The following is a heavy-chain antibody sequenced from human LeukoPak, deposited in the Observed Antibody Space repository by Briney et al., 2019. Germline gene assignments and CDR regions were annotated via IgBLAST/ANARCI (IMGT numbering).Heavy chain of an antibody. V-gene: IGHV1-69*05. J-gene: IGHJ4*02. CDR3: ARELKYYYDSSGYYDY. D-gene: IGHD3-22*01. CDR2: IIPIFGTA. CDR1: GGTFSSYA. Sequence: ASVKVSCKASGGTFSSYAISWVRQAPGQGLEWMGRIIPIFGTANYAQKFQGRVTITTDESTSTAYVELSSLRSEDTAVYYCARELKYYYDSSGYYDYWGQGTPVTVSS.